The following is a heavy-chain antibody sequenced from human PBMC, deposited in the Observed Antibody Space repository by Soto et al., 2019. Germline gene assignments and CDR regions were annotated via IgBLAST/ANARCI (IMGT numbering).Heavy chain of an antibody. D-gene: IGHD1-26*01. CDR3: ARGMATTITVSYFDY. CDR1: GYTFTSYA. V-gene: IGHV1-46*03. Sequence: ASVKVSCKASGYTFTSYAMHWVRQAPGQGLEWMGIINPSGGSTSYAQKFQGRVTMTRDTSTSTVYMELSSLRSEDTAVYYCARGMATTITVSYFDYWGQGTLVTVSS. J-gene: IGHJ4*02. CDR2: INPSGGST.